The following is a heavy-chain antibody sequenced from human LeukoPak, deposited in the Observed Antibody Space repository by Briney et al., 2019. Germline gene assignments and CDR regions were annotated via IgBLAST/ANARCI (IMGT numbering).Heavy chain of an antibody. CDR1: GFTFSSYA. D-gene: IGHD1-1*01. CDR3: ANSTTSRGDWFDP. J-gene: IGHJ5*02. Sequence: PGGSLRLSCAASGFTFSSYAMSWVRQAPGKVLEWLSAISGSGGTTYYADSVKGRFTISRDNSENTLYLEMNSLSAEDTAVYYCANSTTSRGDWFDPWGQGTLVTVSS. V-gene: IGHV3-23*01. CDR2: ISGSGGTT.